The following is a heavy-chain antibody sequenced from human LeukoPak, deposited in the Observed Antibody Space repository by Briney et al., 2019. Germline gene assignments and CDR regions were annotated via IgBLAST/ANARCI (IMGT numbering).Heavy chain of an antibody. CDR2: IYYSGST. CDR3: ARARNYYDSSDYYYEGDAFDI. V-gene: IGHV4-59*01. CDR1: GGSISSYH. J-gene: IGHJ3*02. Sequence: MASETLSLTCTVSGGSISSYHWSWVRQPPGKGLECIGFIYYSGSTNYNPSLKSRVTISVDTSKNQFSLKLSSVTAADTAVYYCARARNYYDSSDYYYEGDAFDIWGQGTMVTVSS. D-gene: IGHD3-22*01.